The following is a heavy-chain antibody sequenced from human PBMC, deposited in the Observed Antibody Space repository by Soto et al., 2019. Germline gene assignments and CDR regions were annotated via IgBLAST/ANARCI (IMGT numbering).Heavy chain of an antibody. CDR3: ARVTHHYDILTGYYYYYGMDV. CDR2: IYYSGST. D-gene: IGHD3-9*01. J-gene: IGHJ6*02. CDR1: GGSISSYY. V-gene: IGHV4-59*01. Sequence: SSETLSLTCTVSGGSISSYYWSWIRQPPGKGLEWIGYIYYSGSTNYNPSLKSRVTISVDTSKNQFSLKLSSVTAADTAVYYCARVTHHYDILTGYYYYYGMDVWGQGTTVTVSS.